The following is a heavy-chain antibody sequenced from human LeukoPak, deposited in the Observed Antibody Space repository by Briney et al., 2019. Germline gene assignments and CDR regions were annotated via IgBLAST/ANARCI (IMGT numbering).Heavy chain of an antibody. CDR3: ARGPTSRWLKNWFDP. D-gene: IGHD5-24*01. Sequence: ASVKVSCKAPGYTFTNYDINWVRQATGQGLEWMGWMNPNSGNTGYAQKFQGRVTMTRNTSISTAYMELSSLRSEDTAVYYCARGPTSRWLKNWFDPWGQGNLVTVSS. CDR1: GYTFTNYD. J-gene: IGHJ5*02. V-gene: IGHV1-8*02. CDR2: MNPNSGNT.